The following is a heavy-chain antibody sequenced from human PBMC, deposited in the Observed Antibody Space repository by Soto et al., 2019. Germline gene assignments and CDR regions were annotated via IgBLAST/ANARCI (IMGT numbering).Heavy chain of an antibody. CDR2: INHSGST. CDR3: AREGRSYCSSANCPSMDY. D-gene: IGHD2-2*01. J-gene: IGHJ4*02. CDR1: GGSFSGYY. V-gene: IGHV4-34*01. Sequence: QVQLQQWGAGLLKPSETLSLTCAVYGGSFSGYYWSWIRQPPGKGLEWIGEINHSGSTNYNPSLKSRVTISVDTSKNQFSLNVSSVTAADTAVYYCAREGRSYCSSANCPSMDYWGQGTLVTVSS.